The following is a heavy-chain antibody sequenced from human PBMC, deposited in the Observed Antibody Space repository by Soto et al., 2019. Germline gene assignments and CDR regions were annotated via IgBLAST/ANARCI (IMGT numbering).Heavy chain of an antibody. D-gene: IGHD2-2*01. CDR1: GYTFTDYY. CDR3: VRSHCISPGCYEYQYYGMDV. CDR2: INPNSGAT. V-gene: IGHV1-2*04. Sequence: QVQLVQSGAEVKNPGASVKVSCKASGYTFTDYYLYWVRQAPGQGLEWMGWINPNSGATNYAQKFQGWVTMTRDTSISTAYMEVRRLKSDDTAVYYCVRSHCISPGCYEYQYYGMDVWGQGTTVTVSS. J-gene: IGHJ6*02.